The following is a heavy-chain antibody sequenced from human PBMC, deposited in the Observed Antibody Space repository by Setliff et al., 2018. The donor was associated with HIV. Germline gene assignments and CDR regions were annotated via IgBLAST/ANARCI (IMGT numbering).Heavy chain of an antibody. J-gene: IGHJ4*02. CDR3: AEVYYANGWKAFDY. CDR2: ISYGITYI. D-gene: IGHD3-10*01. V-gene: IGHV3-21*01. Sequence: ETLSLTCAVYGVSFSDYYWGWIRQPPGKGLEWVSSISYGITYIYQSDSVRGRFTISRDNAKNSLYLQMNSLRAEDTAVYYCAEVYYANGWKAFDYWGPGTVVTVSS. CDR1: GVSFSDYY.